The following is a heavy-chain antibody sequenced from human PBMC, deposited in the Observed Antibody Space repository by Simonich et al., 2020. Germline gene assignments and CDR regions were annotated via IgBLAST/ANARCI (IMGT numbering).Heavy chain of an antibody. CDR2: ISSSSSTI. V-gene: IGHV3-48*01. Sequence: EVQLVESGGGLVQPGGSLRLSCAASGFTFSSYSMNWVRQAPGKGLEWVSYISSSSSTISYADTVKGRFTISRDKAKNSLYLQMNSLRAEDTAVYYCARDSSYYAFDIWGQGTMVTVSS. D-gene: IGHD5-12*01. CDR1: GFTFSSYS. CDR3: ARDSSYYAFDI. J-gene: IGHJ3*02.